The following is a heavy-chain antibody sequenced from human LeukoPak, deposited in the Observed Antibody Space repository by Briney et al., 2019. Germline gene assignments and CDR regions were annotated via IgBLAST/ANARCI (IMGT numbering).Heavy chain of an antibody. J-gene: IGHJ3*02. Sequence: PGGSLRLSCAASGFTVSSSHMSWVRQAPGKGLEWVSIIYSGGSTSYSDSVKGRFIISRDNSKNTLYLQMNSLRAEDTAVYYCARGTGYSVFDIWGQGTMVTVSS. D-gene: IGHD1-26*01. CDR3: ARGTGYSVFDI. CDR1: GFTVSSSH. V-gene: IGHV3-53*01. CDR2: IYSGGST.